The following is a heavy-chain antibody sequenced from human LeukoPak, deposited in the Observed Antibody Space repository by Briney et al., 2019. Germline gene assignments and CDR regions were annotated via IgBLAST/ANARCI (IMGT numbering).Heavy chain of an antibody. CDR2: IYYSGST. Sequence: GSLRLSCAASGFMFSDYYMSWVRQPPGKGLEWMGYIYYSGSTNYNPSLKSRVTISVDTSKNPFSLKLSYVTAADTAVYYCARGSRIAAAGTGYFDYWGQGTLVTVSS. J-gene: IGHJ4*02. CDR1: GFMFSDYY. CDR3: ARGSRIAAAGTGYFDY. D-gene: IGHD6-13*01. V-gene: IGHV4-59*12.